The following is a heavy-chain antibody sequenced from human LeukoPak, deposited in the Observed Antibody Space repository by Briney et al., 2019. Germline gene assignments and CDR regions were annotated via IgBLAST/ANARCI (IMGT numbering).Heavy chain of an antibody. CDR3: ARDSSRYCSSTSCYA. CDR2: ISSSSSYI. CDR1: GFTFRSYE. V-gene: IGHV3-21*01. Sequence: NPGGSLRLSCAASGFTFRSYEMNWVRQAPGKGLEWVSSISSSSSYIYYADSVKGRFTISRDNAKNSLYLQMNSLRAEDTAVYYRARDSSRYCSSTSCYAWGQGTLVTVSS. D-gene: IGHD2-2*01. J-gene: IGHJ5*02.